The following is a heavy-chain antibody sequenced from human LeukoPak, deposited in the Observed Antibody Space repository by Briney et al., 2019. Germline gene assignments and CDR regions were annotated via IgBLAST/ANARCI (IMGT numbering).Heavy chain of an antibody. J-gene: IGHJ4*02. CDR3: AKDWTIRGYDGSDYNYAPMDY. D-gene: IGHD3-22*01. CDR1: EFTVSSTYV. CDR2: ILHNGDST. Sequence: GGSLRLSCAASEFTVSSTYVMSWVRQAPGKGLEWLSLILHNGDSTYYADSVKGRFTISRDNSKNTLYLQMNSLRVEDTAVYYCAKDWTIRGYDGSDYNYAPMDYWGQGTLVTVSS. V-gene: IGHV3-23*01.